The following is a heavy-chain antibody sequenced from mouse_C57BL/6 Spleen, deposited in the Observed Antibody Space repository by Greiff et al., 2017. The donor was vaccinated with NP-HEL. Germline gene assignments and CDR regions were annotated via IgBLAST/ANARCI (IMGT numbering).Heavy chain of an antibody. Sequence: QVQLQQPGAELVRPGSSVKLSCKASGYTFTSYWMDWVKQRPGQGLEWIGNIYPSDSETHYNQKFKDKATLTVDKSSSTAYMQLSSLTSEDSAVYYCARSLYDYSIAYWGQGTLVTVSA. J-gene: IGHJ3*01. CDR2: IYPSDSET. V-gene: IGHV1-61*01. CDR3: ARSLYDYSIAY. D-gene: IGHD2-4*01. CDR1: GYTFTSYW.